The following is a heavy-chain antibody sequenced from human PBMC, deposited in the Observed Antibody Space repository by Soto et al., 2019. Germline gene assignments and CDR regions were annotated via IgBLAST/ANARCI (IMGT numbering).Heavy chain of an antibody. D-gene: IGHD5-12*01. CDR1: GFTFSSYA. J-gene: IGHJ4*02. CDR3: AKYGLSTIGPFDY. CDR2: IRDTGANT. V-gene: IGHV3-23*01. Sequence: EVQLLESGGGLVQPGGSLRLSCVASGFTFSSYAMGWVRQAPGKGLEWVSAIRDTGANTYYADSVKGRFTVSRDNSKNTLYLQMNSLRAEDTAVYYCAKYGLSTIGPFDYWGQGTLVTVSS.